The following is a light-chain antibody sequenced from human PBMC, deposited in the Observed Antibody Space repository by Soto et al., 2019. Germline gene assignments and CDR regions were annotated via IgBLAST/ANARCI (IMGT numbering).Light chain of an antibody. Sequence: EIVFTQSPATLSXXXXXXXXXXXXASQSVGSYLAWYQQELGQAPRLLIYDASKRATGIPARFSGSGSGTVFTLTINSLEPEDFAVYYCQQRNYWPITFGQGTRLEIK. CDR1: QSVGSY. J-gene: IGKJ5*01. CDR2: DAS. CDR3: QQRNYWPIT. V-gene: IGKV3-11*01.